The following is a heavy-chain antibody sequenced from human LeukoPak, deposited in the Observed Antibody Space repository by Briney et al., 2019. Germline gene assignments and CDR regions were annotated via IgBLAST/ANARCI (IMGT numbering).Heavy chain of an antibody. CDR2: ISGSDDST. CDR1: GFSFSTYA. J-gene: IGHJ6*03. Sequence: GGSLRLSCAASGFSFSTYAMNWVRQAPGKGLEWVSAISGSDDSTYYAESVKGRFTISRDNSKNTLYLQMNSLRAEDTAVYYCASRQNTIYYMDIWGKGTTVTVSS. D-gene: IGHD3-3*01. CDR3: ASRQNTIYYMDI. V-gene: IGHV3-23*01.